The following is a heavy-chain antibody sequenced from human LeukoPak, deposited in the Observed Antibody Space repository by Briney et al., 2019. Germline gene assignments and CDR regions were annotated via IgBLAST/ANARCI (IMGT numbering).Heavy chain of an antibody. CDR3: ARTYSGSYPYFDY. Sequence: SETLSLTCTVSGGSISSSSHYWGWIRQPPGKGLEWIATIYYSGGTYYNPSLKSRVTISLDTSKNQFSLKLSSVTAADTAVYYCARTYSGSYPYFDYWGQGTLVTVSS. D-gene: IGHD1-26*01. J-gene: IGHJ4*02. CDR2: IYYSGGT. V-gene: IGHV4-39*07. CDR1: GGSISSSSHY.